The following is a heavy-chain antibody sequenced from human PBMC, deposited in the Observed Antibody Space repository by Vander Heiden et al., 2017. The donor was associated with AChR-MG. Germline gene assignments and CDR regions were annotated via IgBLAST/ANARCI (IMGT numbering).Heavy chain of an antibody. Sequence: EVQLAQSGAEVKEPGESLKISCTGSGYSCANYWIGWVRHMPGKGLEWMGSIYPGASDIRYSPSFQGQLTISVDKSVTTAYLQWSSLKASDTAMYYCARSYDSSGRYFDYWGQGALVTVSS. V-gene: IGHV5-51*01. CDR3: ARSYDSSGRYFDY. CDR1: GYSCANYW. CDR2: IYPGASDI. D-gene: IGHD3-22*01. J-gene: IGHJ4*02.